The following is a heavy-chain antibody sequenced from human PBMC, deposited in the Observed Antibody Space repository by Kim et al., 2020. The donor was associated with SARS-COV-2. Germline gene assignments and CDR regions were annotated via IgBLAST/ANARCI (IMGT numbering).Heavy chain of an antibody. Sequence: GGSLRLSCVASGFAFSAYAMHWVRQAPGKEPEIVSAVSTDGSETHYANPVKGRFIISRDNSQNIMYLQMGSLRADDMAVYYCARETSRAGLYRFVFDLWGE. V-gene: IGHV3-64*01. CDR1: GFAFSAYA. J-gene: IGHJ3*01. CDR3: ARETSRAGLYRFVFDL. CDR2: VSTDGSET. D-gene: IGHD6-6*01.